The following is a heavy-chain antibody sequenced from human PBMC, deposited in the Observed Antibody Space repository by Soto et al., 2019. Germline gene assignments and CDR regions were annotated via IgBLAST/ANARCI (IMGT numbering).Heavy chain of an antibody. D-gene: IGHD3-22*01. J-gene: IGHJ4*02. CDR2: IYYSGST. Sequence: SETLSLTCTVSGGSISSYYWSWIRQPPGKGLEWIGYIYYSGSTNYNPSLKSRVTISVDTSKNQFSLKLSSVTAADTAVYYCARFRSGYSGTFDYWGQGTLVTVSS. CDR3: ARFRSGYSGTFDY. V-gene: IGHV4-59*01. CDR1: GGSISSYY.